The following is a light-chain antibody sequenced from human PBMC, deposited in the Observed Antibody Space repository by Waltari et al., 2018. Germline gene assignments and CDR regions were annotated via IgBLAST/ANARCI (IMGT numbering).Light chain of an antibody. CDR3: QQYDSYPFT. V-gene: IGKV1-5*03. CDR1: QTISSR. Sequence: DIQMTQSPSTLSASVGDRVTITCRASQTISSRLAWYQQTPGKPPKLLIYKASSLESGVPSTFSGSGSGTEFTLTISSLQPDDFATYYCQQYDSYPFTFGPGTRVDIK. CDR2: KAS. J-gene: IGKJ3*01.